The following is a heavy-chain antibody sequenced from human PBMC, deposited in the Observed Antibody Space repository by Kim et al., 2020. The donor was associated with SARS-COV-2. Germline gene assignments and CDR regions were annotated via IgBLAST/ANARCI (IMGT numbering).Heavy chain of an antibody. Sequence: SETLSLTCTVSGGSISSGGYYWSWIRQHPGKGLEWIGYIYYSGSTYYNPSLKSRVTISVDTSKNQFSLKLSSVTAADTAVYYCAREEASGYYYSFDYWGQGTLVTVSS. CDR3: AREEASGYYYSFDY. V-gene: IGHV4-31*03. CDR1: GGSISSGGYY. D-gene: IGHD3-22*01. CDR2: IYYSGST. J-gene: IGHJ4*02.